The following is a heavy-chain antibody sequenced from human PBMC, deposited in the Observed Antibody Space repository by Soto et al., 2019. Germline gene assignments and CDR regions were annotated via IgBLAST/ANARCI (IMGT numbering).Heavy chain of an antibody. D-gene: IGHD3-22*01. CDR2: IIPIFGTA. Sequence: GASVKVSCKASGGTFSSYAISWVRQAPGQGLEWMGGIIPIFGTANYAQKFQGRVTITADESTSTAYMELSSLRSEDTAVYYCARNYYYDSSGYYFDYWGQGTLVTVSS. J-gene: IGHJ4*02. CDR1: GGTFSSYA. CDR3: ARNYYYDSSGYYFDY. V-gene: IGHV1-69*13.